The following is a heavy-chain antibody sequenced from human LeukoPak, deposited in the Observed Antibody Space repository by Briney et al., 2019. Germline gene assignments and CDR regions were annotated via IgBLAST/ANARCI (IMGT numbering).Heavy chain of an antibody. CDR3: AKDLGWELPAEAY. Sequence: GGPLRLSCVASGFTFEKYVMNWARQAPGKGLEWPHIIYGSGVSIYYADSVKGRFTISRDNSNKTLYLQMNSLRAEDTAIYFCAKDLGWELPAEAYWGQGILVTVSS. V-gene: IGHV3-23*01. J-gene: IGHJ4*02. CDR2: IYGSGVSI. CDR1: GFTFEKYV. D-gene: IGHD1-26*01.